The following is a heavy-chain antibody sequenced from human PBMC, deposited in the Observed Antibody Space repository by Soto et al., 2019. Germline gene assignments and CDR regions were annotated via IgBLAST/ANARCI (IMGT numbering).Heavy chain of an antibody. J-gene: IGHJ5*02. CDR3: ARGRGSSDNWFDP. CDR2: IWYDGSNK. D-gene: IGHD6-19*01. Sequence: PGGSLRLSCAASGFTFSSYGMHWVRQAPGKGLEWVAVIWYDGSNKYYADSVKGRFTISRDNSKNTLYLQMNSLRAEDTAVYYCARGRGSSDNWFDPWGQGTLVTVSS. CDR1: GFTFSSYG. V-gene: IGHV3-33*01.